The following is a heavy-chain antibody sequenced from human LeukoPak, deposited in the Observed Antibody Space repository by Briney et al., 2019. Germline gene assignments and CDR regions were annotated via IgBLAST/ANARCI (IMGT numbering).Heavy chain of an antibody. Sequence: SVKVSCKASGYTFTSSAVQWVRQARGQRLEWIGWIVVGSGNTNYAQKFQERVTITRDMSTSTAYMELSSLRSEDTAVYYCAADAHSSSWYLNYWGQGTLVTVSS. D-gene: IGHD6-13*01. CDR2: IVVGSGNT. J-gene: IGHJ4*02. V-gene: IGHV1-58*01. CDR3: AADAHSSSWYLNY. CDR1: GYTFTSSA.